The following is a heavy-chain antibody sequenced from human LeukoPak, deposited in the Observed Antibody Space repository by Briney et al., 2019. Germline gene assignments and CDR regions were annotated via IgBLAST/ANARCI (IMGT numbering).Heavy chain of an antibody. V-gene: IGHV4-39*07. J-gene: IGHJ4*02. Sequence: SETLSLPCTVSGGSISSSSYYWGWIRQPPGKGLEWIGSIYYSGSTNYNPSLKSRVTISVDTSKNQFSLKLSSVTAADTAVYYCARATLPPPDYYDSSGYYLDYRGQGTLVTVSS. CDR1: GGSISSSSYY. D-gene: IGHD3-22*01. CDR2: IYYSGST. CDR3: ARATLPPPDYYDSSGYYLDY.